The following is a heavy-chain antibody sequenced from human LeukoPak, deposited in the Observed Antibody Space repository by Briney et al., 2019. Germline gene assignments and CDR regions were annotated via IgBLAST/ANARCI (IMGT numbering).Heavy chain of an antibody. V-gene: IGHV3-48*02. CDR1: GFTFSYHW. D-gene: IGHD4-23*01. CDR3: ARETVGLDY. CDR2: ISDGSSTI. J-gene: IGHJ4*02. Sequence: GGSLTLSCAASGFTFSYHWMTWVRQAPGKGLEWVSYISDGSSTIYYADSVRGRFTISRDNAKNSLYLQINSLRDEDTAVYYCARETVGLDYWGQGTLVTVSS.